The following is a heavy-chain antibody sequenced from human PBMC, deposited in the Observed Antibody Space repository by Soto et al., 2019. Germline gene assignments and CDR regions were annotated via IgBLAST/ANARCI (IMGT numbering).Heavy chain of an antibody. V-gene: IGHV4-59*01. D-gene: IGHD5-12*01. CDR1: GGSIRGYY. J-gene: IGHJ6*02. CDR2: ISYSGST. CDR3: AREGGVATPIGMDV. Sequence: SETLSLTCAVSGGSIRGYYGSWIRQPPGKGLEWIGYISYSGSTNYNPSLKNRVTISVDTSKNQFSLKLSFVTAADTAVYYCAREGGVATPIGMDVWGQGTTVTV.